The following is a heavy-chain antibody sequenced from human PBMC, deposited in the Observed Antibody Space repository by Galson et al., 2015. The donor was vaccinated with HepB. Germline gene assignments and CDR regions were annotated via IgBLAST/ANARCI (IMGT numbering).Heavy chain of an antibody. CDR3: ARDYV. CDR2: IKYDGSTK. Sequence: SLRLSCAASGFTFSNYWMSWVRQAPGKGPEWVANIKYDGSTKYYVDSVRGRFSISRDNAENSLYLQMDSLRADDTAVYYCARDYVWGKGTMVAVSS. J-gene: IGHJ6*04. V-gene: IGHV3-7*03. CDR1: GFTFSNYW.